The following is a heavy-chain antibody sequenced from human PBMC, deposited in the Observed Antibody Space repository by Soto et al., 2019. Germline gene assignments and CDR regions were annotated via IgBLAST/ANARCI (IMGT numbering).Heavy chain of an antibody. V-gene: IGHV4-30-2*01. CDR1: GGSISSCVYS. Sequence: PSETLSLTWAVSGGSISSCVYSWSWIRQPPGKGLEWIGYIYHSGSTYYNPSLKSRVTISVDRSKNQFSLKLSSVTAADTAVYYCARAHYGDYGYGMDVWGQGTTVTVSS. CDR2: IYHSGST. CDR3: ARAHYGDYGYGMDV. J-gene: IGHJ6*02. D-gene: IGHD4-17*01.